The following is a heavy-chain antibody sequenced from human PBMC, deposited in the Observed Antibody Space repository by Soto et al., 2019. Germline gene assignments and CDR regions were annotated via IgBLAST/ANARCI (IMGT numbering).Heavy chain of an antibody. J-gene: IGHJ4*02. CDR2: ISYSGST. D-gene: IGHD3-22*01. CDR1: GASVSSGNYY. CDR3: AGSGYYPNYFDY. Sequence: PSETLSLTCPVSGASVSSGNYYWSWIRQPPGKGLECIGYISYSGSTNYNPSLKSRVTISLDTSKNQFSLKLSSVTAADTAVYYCAGSGYYPNYFDYWGQGTLVTVS. V-gene: IGHV4-61*01.